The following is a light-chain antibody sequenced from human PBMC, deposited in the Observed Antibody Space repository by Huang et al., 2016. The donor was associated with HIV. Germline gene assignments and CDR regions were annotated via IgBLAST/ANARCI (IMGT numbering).Light chain of an antibody. CDR1: QSVGSF. J-gene: IGKJ3*01. CDR3: QQRTYSFT. CDR2: DAS. Sequence: EIVLTQSPATLSLSPGERATLSCRASQSVGSFLAWYQQKPGQAPRHLIYDASYRATGIPARFSGSWSVTDFTLTISSLEPEDFAVYYCQQRTYSFTFGPGTKVD. V-gene: IGKV3-11*01.